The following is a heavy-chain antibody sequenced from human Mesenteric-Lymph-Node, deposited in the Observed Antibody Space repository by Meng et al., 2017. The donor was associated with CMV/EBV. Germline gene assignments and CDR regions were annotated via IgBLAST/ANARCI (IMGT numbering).Heavy chain of an antibody. CDR2: ISSSSSYI. CDR3: ARDLNDFWSGYYYYYYGMDV. V-gene: IGHV3-21*01. J-gene: IGHJ6*02. D-gene: IGHD3-3*01. CDR1: GFTFSSHS. Sequence: GESLKISCAASGFTFSSHSMNWVRQAPGKGLEWVSSISSSSSYIYYADSVKGRFTISRDNAKNSLYLQMNSLRAEDTAVYYCARDLNDFWSGYYYYYYGMDVWGQGTTVTVSS.